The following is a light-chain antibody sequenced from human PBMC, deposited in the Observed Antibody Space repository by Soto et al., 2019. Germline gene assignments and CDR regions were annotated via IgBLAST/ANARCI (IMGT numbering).Light chain of an antibody. CDR3: QQYGSSPPSVT. CDR1: QSVDGY. V-gene: IGKV3-11*01. CDR2: DVS. J-gene: IGKJ5*01. Sequence: EIVLTQSPVNLSLSPGERATLSCRASQSVDGYLAWYQQKPGQAPRLLIYDVSNRATGIPARFSGSGAGTDFTLTISSLEPEDFAVYYCQQYGSSPPSVTFGQGTRLEIK.